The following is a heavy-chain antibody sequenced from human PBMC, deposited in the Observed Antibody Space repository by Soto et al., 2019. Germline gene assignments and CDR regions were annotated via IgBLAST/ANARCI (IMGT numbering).Heavy chain of an antibody. CDR2: IYYSGRT. CDR1: GDSISSGDYY. J-gene: IGHJ5*02. Sequence: QVRLQESGPGLVKPSQTLSLTCTVSGDSISSGDYYWSWIRQPPGKGLEYIGYIYYSGRTYSNPSLKSRVIISVDTSKNQFSLKLSSVTAADTAVYYCARDRGSGSYYNDWFDPWGQGTLVTVSS. CDR3: ARDRGSGSYYNDWFDP. V-gene: IGHV4-30-4*01. D-gene: IGHD3-10*01.